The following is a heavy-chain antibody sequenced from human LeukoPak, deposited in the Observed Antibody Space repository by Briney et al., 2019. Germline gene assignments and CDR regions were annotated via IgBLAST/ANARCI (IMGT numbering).Heavy chain of an antibody. CDR1: GGSISSGGYY. Sequence: PSETLSLTCTVSGGSISSGGYYWSWIRQPAGKGLEWIGRIYTSGSTNYNPSLKSRVTISVDTSKNQFSLKLSSVTAADTAVYYCARVRQGGQLDYWGQGTLVTVSS. D-gene: IGHD5-18*01. CDR2: IYTSGST. V-gene: IGHV4-61*02. CDR3: ARVRQGGQLDY. J-gene: IGHJ4*02.